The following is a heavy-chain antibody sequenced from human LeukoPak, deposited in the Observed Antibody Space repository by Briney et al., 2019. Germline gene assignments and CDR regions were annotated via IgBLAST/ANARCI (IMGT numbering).Heavy chain of an antibody. J-gene: IGHJ5*02. V-gene: IGHV3-21*04. Sequence: GSLRLSCAASGFSFGTYTMNWLRQAPGKGLEWVSSISSTNNDRYYADSVKGRFTISRDNAKSSLYLQMNSLRAEDTAVYYCAKSPAAILPSWFDPWGQGTLVTVSS. CDR2: ISSTNNDR. D-gene: IGHD2-2*01. CDR3: AKSPAAILPSWFDP. CDR1: GFSFGTYT.